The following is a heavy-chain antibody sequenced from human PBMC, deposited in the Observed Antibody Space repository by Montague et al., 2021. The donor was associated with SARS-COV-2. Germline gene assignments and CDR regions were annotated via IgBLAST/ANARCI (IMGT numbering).Heavy chain of an antibody. CDR2: IYSSGST. V-gene: IGHV4-59*01. D-gene: IGHD3-22*01. Sequence: SETLSLTCTVSGASMSGSYWGWVRQPPGKGPEWIGNIYSSGSTHYNPSLKSRVTISVDTSKSQFSLWLTSVTAADTAVYYCVREGRSSAYAMDYWGQGTLVTVSS. CDR1: GASMSGSY. CDR3: VREGRSSAYAMDY. J-gene: IGHJ4*02.